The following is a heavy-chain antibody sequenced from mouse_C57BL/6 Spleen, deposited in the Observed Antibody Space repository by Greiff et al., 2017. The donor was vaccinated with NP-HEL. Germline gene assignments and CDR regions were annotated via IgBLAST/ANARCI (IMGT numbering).Heavy chain of an antibody. CDR3: ARDYGYAGYFDY. Sequence: QVQLKQSGAELARPGASVKLSCKASGYTFTSYGISWVKQRTGQGLEWIGEIYPRSGNTYYNEKFKGKATLTADKSSSTAYMELRSLTSEDSAVYFCARDYGYAGYFDYWGQGTTLTVSS. V-gene: IGHV1-81*01. CDR1: GYTFTSYG. D-gene: IGHD2-2*01. CDR2: IYPRSGNT. J-gene: IGHJ2*01.